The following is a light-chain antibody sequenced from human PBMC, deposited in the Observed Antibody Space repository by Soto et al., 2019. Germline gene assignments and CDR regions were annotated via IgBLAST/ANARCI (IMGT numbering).Light chain of an antibody. CDR2: DTN. Sequence: QSVLTQPPSVSAAQGQKVNISCSGSISNIGDNYVSWYQQFPGTAPKLLICDTNQRPSGIPDRFSGSKSGTSATLAITGLQAGDEADYYCGTWENRLSAEVFGGGTKLTVL. CDR3: GTWENRLSAEV. CDR1: ISNIGDNY. V-gene: IGLV1-51*01. J-gene: IGLJ2*01.